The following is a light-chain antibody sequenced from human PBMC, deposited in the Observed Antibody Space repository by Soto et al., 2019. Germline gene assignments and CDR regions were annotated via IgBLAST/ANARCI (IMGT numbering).Light chain of an antibody. Sequence: QLVLTQPPSVSAAPGQKVTISCSGSSSNIGKKYVSWYQQVPGTAPKLLIYENDKRPSEIPDRFSGSKSGTSATLGITGLQAGDEADYYCETWDLSLSAVIFGGGTKLTVL. V-gene: IGLV1-51*02. CDR1: SSNIGKKY. CDR2: END. CDR3: ETWDLSLSAVI. J-gene: IGLJ2*01.